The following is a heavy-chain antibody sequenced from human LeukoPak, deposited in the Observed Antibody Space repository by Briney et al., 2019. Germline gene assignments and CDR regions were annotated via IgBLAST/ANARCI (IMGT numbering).Heavy chain of an antibody. CDR2: MNPNSGNT. Sequence: ASVKVSCKASGYTFTSYDINWVRQATGQGLEWMGWMNPNSGNTGYAQKFQGRVTMTRNTSISTAYMELSSLRSEDTAVYYCARSVRYYDFWSGSASQGMDVWGQGTTVTVSS. D-gene: IGHD3-3*01. CDR1: GYTFTSYD. V-gene: IGHV1-8*01. CDR3: ARSVRYYDFWSGSASQGMDV. J-gene: IGHJ6*02.